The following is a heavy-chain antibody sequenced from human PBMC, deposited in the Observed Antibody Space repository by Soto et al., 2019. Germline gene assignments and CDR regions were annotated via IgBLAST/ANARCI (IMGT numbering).Heavy chain of an antibody. J-gene: IGHJ6*02. Sequence: GGSLRLSCAASGFTFSSYAMHWVRQAPGKGLEWVAVISYDGSNKYYADSVKGRFTISRDNSKNTRYLQMNRQRDEDRAVYDGASEGWELQIYYYYGMDVWGQGTTVTVSS. CDR2: ISYDGSNK. CDR1: GFTFSSYA. D-gene: IGHD1-26*01. V-gene: IGHV3-30-3*01. CDR3: ASEGWELQIYYYYGMDV.